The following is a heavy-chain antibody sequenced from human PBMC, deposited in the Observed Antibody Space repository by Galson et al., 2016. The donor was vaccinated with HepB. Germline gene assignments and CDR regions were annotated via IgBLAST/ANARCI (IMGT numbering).Heavy chain of an antibody. V-gene: IGHV2-5*02. D-gene: IGHD1-26*01. CDR1: GFSLSTSGVG. CDR2: IYRDDDK. Sequence: LVKPTQTLTLTCTFSGFSLSTSGVGVGWIRQPPGKALEWLGIIYRDDDKRYSPALESRLTITKDTSKNQVVLTMTNMDPVDTATYYCAHTPIWWELGMGLFDPGGQGTLVTVSS. CDR3: AHTPIWWELGMGLFDP. J-gene: IGHJ5*02.